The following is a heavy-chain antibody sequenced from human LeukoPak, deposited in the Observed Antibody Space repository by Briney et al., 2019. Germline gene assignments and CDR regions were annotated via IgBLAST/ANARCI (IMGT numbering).Heavy chain of an antibody. CDR2: IYHSGST. V-gene: IGHV4-30-2*01. CDR3: ARLDSYGRQYFDY. CDR1: GGSISSGGYY. J-gene: IGHJ4*02. D-gene: IGHD5-18*01. Sequence: SETLSFTCTVSGGSISSGGYYWSWIRQPPGKGLEWIGYIYHSGSTYYNPSLKSRVTISVDRSKNQFSLKLSSVTAADTAVYYCARLDSYGRQYFDYWGQGTLVTVSS.